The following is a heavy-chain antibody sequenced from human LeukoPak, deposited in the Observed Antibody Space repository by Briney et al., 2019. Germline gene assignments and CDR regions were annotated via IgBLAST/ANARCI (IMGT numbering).Heavy chain of an antibody. CDR1: GFTFSSFW. D-gene: IGHD3-16*01. CDR3: ARVRMGDDFNPFDY. Sequence: QAGGSVRLSCAASGFTFSSFWIYWVRHAPGRGLVWVSRINGDGSETIYADSVKGRFTISRDNAKNTVYLQMNSLRAEDTAVYYCARVRMGDDFNPFDYWGQGTLVTVSS. CDR2: INGDGSET. V-gene: IGHV3-74*01. J-gene: IGHJ4*02.